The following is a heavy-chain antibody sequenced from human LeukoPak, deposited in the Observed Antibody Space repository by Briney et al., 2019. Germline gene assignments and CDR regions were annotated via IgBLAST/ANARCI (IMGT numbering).Heavy chain of an antibody. CDR2: ISSSSSIT. CDR3: ARSGYSGYEFDH. CDR1: GFTFSSYR. Sequence: GGCLRLSCAVSGFTFSSYRMNWVRQAPGMGLEWVSYISSSSSITYYADSVKGRFTISRDNAKNSLYLQMDSLRDEDTAVYYCARSGYSGYEFDHWGQGTRVTVSS. V-gene: IGHV3-48*02. D-gene: IGHD5-12*01. J-gene: IGHJ4*02.